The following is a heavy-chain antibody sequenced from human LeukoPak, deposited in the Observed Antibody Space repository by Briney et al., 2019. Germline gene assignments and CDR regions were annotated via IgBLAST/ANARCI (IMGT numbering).Heavy chain of an antibody. CDR2: ISASGSNM. Sequence: PGGSLRLSCAASGFSFDSYSLNWVRQSPGKGLEWVSSISASGSNMYYADSVSGRFTISKDNAENSLSLQMNSLRAEDTAVYYCARVYYDYSNSEGYWGQGTLVTVSS. D-gene: IGHD4-11*01. J-gene: IGHJ4*02. CDR1: GFSFDSYS. CDR3: ARVYYDYSNSEGY. V-gene: IGHV3-21*01.